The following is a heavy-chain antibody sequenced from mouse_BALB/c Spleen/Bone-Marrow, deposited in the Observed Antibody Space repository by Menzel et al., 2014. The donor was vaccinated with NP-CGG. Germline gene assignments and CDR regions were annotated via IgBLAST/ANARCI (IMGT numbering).Heavy chain of an antibody. J-gene: IGHJ1*01. Sequence: VQLQQSGAELVKPGASVKSSCTASGFNIKDTYMHWVKQRPEQGLVWIGRIDPANGNTKYDPKFQGKATITADTSSNTAYLQLSSLTSEDTAVYYCATMITDWYFDVWGAGTTVTVSS. CDR2: IDPANGNT. CDR3: ATMITDWYFDV. V-gene: IGHV14-3*02. D-gene: IGHD2-4*01. CDR1: GFNIKDTY.